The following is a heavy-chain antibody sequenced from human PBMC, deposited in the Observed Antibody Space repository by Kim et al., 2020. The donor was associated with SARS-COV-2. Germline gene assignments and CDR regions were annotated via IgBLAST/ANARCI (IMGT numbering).Heavy chain of an antibody. D-gene: IGHD1-1*01. J-gene: IGHJ4*02. CDR3: ARDGSPYWNDADY. Sequence: YADSVKGRFTISRDNAKNTLYLQMNSLRDEDTAMYYCARDGSPYWNDADYWGQGALVTVSS. V-gene: IGHV3-74*01.